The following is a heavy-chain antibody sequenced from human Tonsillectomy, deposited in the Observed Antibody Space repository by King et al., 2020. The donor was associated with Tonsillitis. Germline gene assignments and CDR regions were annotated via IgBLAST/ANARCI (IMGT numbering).Heavy chain of an antibody. CDR3: ARACPTKYDGNSYYYGMDV. V-gene: IGHV3-30-3*01. J-gene: IGHJ6*02. CDR1: GFTFRSYA. D-gene: IGHD4-23*01. Sequence: VQLVESGGGVVQPGRSLRLACVASGFTFRSYAMNWVRQAPGKGLEWVAVISYDGSNKYYADSGKGRFTISRDNSKNTLYLQMNSLRAEDTAVYYCARACPTKYDGNSYYYGMDVWGQGTTVTVSS. CDR2: ISYDGSNK.